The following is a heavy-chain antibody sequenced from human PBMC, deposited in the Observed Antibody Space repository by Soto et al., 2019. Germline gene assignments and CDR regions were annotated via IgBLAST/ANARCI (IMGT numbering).Heavy chain of an antibody. CDR2: ISGSGGST. V-gene: IGHV3-23*01. J-gene: IGHJ5*02. CDR1: GFTFSSYA. Sequence: PGGSLRLSCAASGFTFSSYAMSWVRQAPGKGLEWVSAISGSGGSTYYADSVKGRFTISRDNSKNTLYLQMISLRAEDTAVYYCAKHRYSSSWYRWFDPWGQGTLVTVSS. CDR3: AKHRYSSSWYRWFDP. D-gene: IGHD6-13*01.